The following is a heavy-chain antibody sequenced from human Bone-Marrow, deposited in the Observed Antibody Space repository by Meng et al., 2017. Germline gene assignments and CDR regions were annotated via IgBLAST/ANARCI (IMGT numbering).Heavy chain of an antibody. CDR1: GFTFSSYA. J-gene: IGHJ3*02. D-gene: IGHD4-17*01. CDR2: ISYDGSSK. CDR3: AGSTVTTQGGAFDI. Sequence: GESLKISCAASGFTFSSYAMHWVRQAPGKGLEWVAVISYDGSSKYYADSVKGRFTISRDNSKNTLYLQMNSLRAEDTAVYYCAGSTVTTQGGAFDIWGQGTMVTVSS. V-gene: IGHV3-30*04.